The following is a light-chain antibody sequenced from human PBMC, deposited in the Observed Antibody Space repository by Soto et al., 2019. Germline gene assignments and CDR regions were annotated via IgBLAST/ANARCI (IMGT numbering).Light chain of an antibody. J-gene: IGKJ5*01. V-gene: IGKV1-39*01. CDR1: QTISTI. CDR3: QQSYSTPHT. CDR2: AAS. Sequence: TTLASTFGTASVRDRVKITCRATQTISTILNWYQHKPGKAPNLLIYAASSLQSGVPSRFSGSGSGTDFTLTISSLQPEDFATYYCQQSYSTPHTFGQGTRLEI.